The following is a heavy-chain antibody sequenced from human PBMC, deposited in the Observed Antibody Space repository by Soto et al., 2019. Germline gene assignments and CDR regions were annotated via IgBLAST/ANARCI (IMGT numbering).Heavy chain of an antibody. V-gene: IGHV3-49*03. CDR1: GFTVGDYG. D-gene: IGHD1-26*01. Sequence: GGSLRLSCSVSGFTVGDYGMSWFRQAPGKGPEWIGFIRSKDYGGTTEYAASAKGRFTISRDDSKSIAYLQMNSLKTEDTAVYYCTRVVGSYSDYWGQGTLVTVS. CDR3: TRVVGSYSDY. CDR2: IRSKDYGGTT. J-gene: IGHJ4*02.